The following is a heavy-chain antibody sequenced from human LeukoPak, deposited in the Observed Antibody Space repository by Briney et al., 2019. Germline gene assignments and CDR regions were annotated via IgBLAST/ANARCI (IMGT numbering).Heavy chain of an antibody. D-gene: IGHD6-13*01. CDR1: GGAISRYY. Sequence: SETLSLTCTVSGGAISRYYWSGIRQPAGKGLDWLGRIYSSGTTNYNPSLKSRVTMSVDTSKNQFSLNLNSVTAADTAVYYCARSGIAEDFWGQGTLVTVSS. V-gene: IGHV4-4*07. CDR2: IYSSGTT. CDR3: ARSGIAEDF. J-gene: IGHJ4*02.